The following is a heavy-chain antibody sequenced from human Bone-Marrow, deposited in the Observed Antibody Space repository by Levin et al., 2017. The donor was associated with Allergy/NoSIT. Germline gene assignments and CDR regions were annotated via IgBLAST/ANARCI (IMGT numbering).Heavy chain of an antibody. Sequence: GGSLRLSCSASGFVFGNFWMSWVRRAPGRGLEWVANINADGDETLYVDSVRGRFTVSRDNSKNVMSLQMDSLRGDDTAVYYCVRDPILLRTTHKAFDIWGQGTMVTVSS. D-gene: IGHD1-14*01. V-gene: IGHV3-7*01. J-gene: IGHJ3*02. CDR3: VRDPILLRTTHKAFDI. CDR2: INADGDET. CDR1: GFVFGNFW.